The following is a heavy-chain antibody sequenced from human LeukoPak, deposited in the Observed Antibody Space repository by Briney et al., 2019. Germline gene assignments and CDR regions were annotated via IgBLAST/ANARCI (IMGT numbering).Heavy chain of an antibody. CDR3: ARSGSYFHYYYYMDV. D-gene: IGHD1-26*01. J-gene: IGHJ6*03. CDR1: GYTFTSYG. Sequence: GASVKVSCKASGYTFTSYGISWVRQAPGQGLERMGWISAYNGNTNYAQKLQGRVTMTTDTSTSTAYMELRSLRSDDTAVYYCARSGSYFHYYYYMDVWGKGTTVTVSS. CDR2: ISAYNGNT. V-gene: IGHV1-18*01.